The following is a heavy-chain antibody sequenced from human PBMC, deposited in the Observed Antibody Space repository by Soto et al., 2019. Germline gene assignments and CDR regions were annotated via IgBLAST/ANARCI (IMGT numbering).Heavy chain of an antibody. V-gene: IGHV4-61*01. CDR1: GGSISSSSYY. D-gene: IGHD3-22*01. CDR2: IYYSGST. J-gene: IGHJ5*02. Sequence: SETLSLTCTVSGGSISSSSYYWSWIRQPPGKGLEWIGYIYYSGSTNYNPSLKSRVTISVDTSKNQFSLKLSSVTAADTAVYYCARDYYDSSGYYYITGYNWFDPWGQGTLVTVSS. CDR3: ARDYYDSSGYYYITGYNWFDP.